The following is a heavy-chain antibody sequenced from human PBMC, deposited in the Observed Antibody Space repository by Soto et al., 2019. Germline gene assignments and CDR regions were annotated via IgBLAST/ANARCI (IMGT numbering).Heavy chain of an antibody. CDR3: SKVHSSGSASLDS. V-gene: IGHV3-23*01. CDR1: GFIFSTNG. J-gene: IGHJ4*02. Sequence: GGSLRLSCAASGFIFSTNGMGWVRQAPGKGLEWVSSITSTGSTYYADSVKGRFTLSRDNSKNTMFLQMNSLRVEDTAVYYCSKVHSSGSASLDSWGTGTLVTVS. CDR2: ITSTGST. D-gene: IGHD3-22*01.